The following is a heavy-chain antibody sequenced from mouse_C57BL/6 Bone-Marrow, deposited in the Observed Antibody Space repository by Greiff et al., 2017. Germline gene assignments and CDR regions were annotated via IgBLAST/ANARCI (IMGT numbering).Heavy chain of an antibody. V-gene: IGHV1-74*01. CDR1: GYTFTSYW. CDR2: IHPSDSDT. CDR3: AIWKGRRFAD. J-gene: IGHJ3*01. D-gene: IGHD1-1*01. Sequence: QVQLKQPGAELVKPGASVKVSCKASGYTFTSYWMHWVKQRPGQGLEWIGRIHPSDSDTNYNQKFKGKATLTVDKSSSTAYMQLSSLTPEDSAVYYCAIWKGRRFADWGQGTLVTVSA.